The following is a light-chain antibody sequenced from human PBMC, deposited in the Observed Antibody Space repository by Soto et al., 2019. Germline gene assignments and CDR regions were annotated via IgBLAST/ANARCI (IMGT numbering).Light chain of an antibody. J-gene: IGLJ3*02. CDR2: DVS. CDR1: SSDVGGYNY. V-gene: IGLV2-11*01. Sequence: QSVLTQPASVSGSPGQSITISCTGTSSDVGGYNYVSWYQQHPGKAPKLIIYDVSKRPSGVPDRFSGSKSGNTASLTIPGLQADDEADYYCCSYAGSYTLWVFGGGTKLTVL. CDR3: CSYAGSYTLWV.